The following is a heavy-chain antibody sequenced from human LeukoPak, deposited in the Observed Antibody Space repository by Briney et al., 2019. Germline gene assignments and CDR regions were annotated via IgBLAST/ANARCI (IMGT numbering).Heavy chain of an antibody. V-gene: IGHV4-34*01. D-gene: IGHD5-12*01. CDR1: LGSFSGYY. CDR3: ARGCRWLRLFVDAFDI. J-gene: IGHJ3*02. Sequence: SETLSLTCAVYLGSFSGYYWSWIRQPPGKGLEWIGEINHSGSTNYNPSLKSRVTLPVDTSKNQFSLKLSSLTDADTAVYYCARGCRWLRLFVDAFDIWGQGTMVTVSS. CDR2: INHSGST.